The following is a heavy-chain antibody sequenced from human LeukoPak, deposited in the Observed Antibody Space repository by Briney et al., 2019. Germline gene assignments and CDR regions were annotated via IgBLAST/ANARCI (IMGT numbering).Heavy chain of an antibody. D-gene: IGHD1-26*01. J-gene: IGHJ4*02. CDR2: ISAYNGYT. V-gene: IGHV1-18*03. CDR3: AREGGGSYFFDY. CDR1: GYSFTNYG. Sequence: ASVKVSCKASGYSFTNYGISWVRQAPGQGLEWMGWISAYNGYTHFAQKFQGRVTMTTDTSTSTAYMELSSLRSEDMAVYYCAREGGGSYFFDYWGQGTLVTVSS.